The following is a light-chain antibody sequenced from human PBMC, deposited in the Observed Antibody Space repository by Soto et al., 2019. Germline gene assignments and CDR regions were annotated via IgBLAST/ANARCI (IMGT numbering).Light chain of an antibody. V-gene: IGKV1-6*01. CDR3: QQYYSSPLT. CDR1: QGITND. CDR2: GAS. Sequence: AIHMTQSPSSLSASVGDRVTITCRASQGITNDLGWYQQKSGKAPKLLIYGASTLQSGVPDRFSGSGSGTDFTLTISSLQAEDVAVYSCQQYYSSPLTFGGGTKVEIK. J-gene: IGKJ4*01.